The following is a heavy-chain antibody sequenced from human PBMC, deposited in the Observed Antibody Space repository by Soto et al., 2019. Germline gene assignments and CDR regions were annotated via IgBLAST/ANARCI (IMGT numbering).Heavy chain of an antibody. Sequence: GASVKVSFKASGYTFSSYYMHWVRQAPGQGLEWVGLINPGTGATTYAQKFQGRATMTSDTSTSTVYMELRSLTSEDTAVYYCARDHIAAADTYALDIWGQGTMVTVSS. CDR1: GYTFSSYY. CDR3: ARDHIAAADTYALDI. V-gene: IGHV1-46*01. CDR2: INPGTGAT. D-gene: IGHD6-25*01. J-gene: IGHJ3*02.